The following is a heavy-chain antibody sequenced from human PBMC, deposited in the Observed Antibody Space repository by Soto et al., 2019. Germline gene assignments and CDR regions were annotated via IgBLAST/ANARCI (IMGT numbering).Heavy chain of an antibody. V-gene: IGHV1-69*13. CDR3: ASSYGISLYGDY. D-gene: IGHD3-10*02. Sequence: ASVKVSCKASGGTFNNYPVTWVRQAPGQGLEWMGGIIPKLGTANYAQKFEGRVTITADESTNTAYMELNSLRPEDTAVYYCASSYGISLYGDYWGQGTPVTVSS. J-gene: IGHJ4*02. CDR2: IIPKLGTA. CDR1: GGTFNNYP.